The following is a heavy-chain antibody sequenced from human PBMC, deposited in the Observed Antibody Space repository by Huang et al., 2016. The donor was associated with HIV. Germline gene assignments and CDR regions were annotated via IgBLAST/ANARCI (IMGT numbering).Heavy chain of an antibody. CDR2: ITPIFDKT. J-gene: IGHJ4*02. CDR1: GGTFSSYV. CDR3: ATGPRGSGSVN. Sequence: QVQLVQSGAEVKKPGSSVKVSCKASGGTFSSYVIRWVRQSPGQGLEWMGGITPIFDKTNYAQKFQGRVTISADESTRTAYMEMSSLRPEDTATYYCATGPRGSGSVNWGQGTLVIVSS. D-gene: IGHD1-26*01. V-gene: IGHV1-69*01.